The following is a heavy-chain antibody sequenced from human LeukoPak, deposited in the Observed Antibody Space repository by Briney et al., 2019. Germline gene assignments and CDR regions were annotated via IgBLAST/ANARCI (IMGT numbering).Heavy chain of an antibody. J-gene: IGHJ4*02. CDR1: GFTFSSYA. CDR3: ARSFYGSGTGSFDY. Sequence: RPGRSLRLSCAASGFTFSSYAMHWVRQAPGKGLEWVAVISYDGSSKYYADSVKGRFTISRDNSKNTLYLQMNSLRAEDTAVYYCARSFYGSGTGSFDYWGQGTLVTVSS. D-gene: IGHD3-10*01. V-gene: IGHV3-30*04. CDR2: ISYDGSSK.